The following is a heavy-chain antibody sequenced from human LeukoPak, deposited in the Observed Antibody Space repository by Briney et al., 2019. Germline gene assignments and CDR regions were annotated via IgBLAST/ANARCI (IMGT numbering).Heavy chain of an antibody. CDR3: AREMATVSRAFSFDY. CDR2: IYAGGST. D-gene: IGHD5-24*01. J-gene: IGHJ4*02. Sequence: GGSLRLSCAASGFTASSNHMRWVRQAPGKGLERVSLIYAGGSTYYADSVKGRFTISRDNSKNTLYLQMNSLRVEDTAVYYCAREMATVSRAFSFDYWGQGTLVTVSS. CDR1: GFTASSNH. V-gene: IGHV3-53*01.